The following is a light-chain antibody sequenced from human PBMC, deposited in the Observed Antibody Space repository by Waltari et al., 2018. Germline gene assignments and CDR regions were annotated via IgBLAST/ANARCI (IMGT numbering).Light chain of an antibody. J-gene: IGKJ4*01. CDR1: QSVSSY. CDR3: QQRSNWPT. V-gene: IGKV3-11*01. CDR2: DAS. Sequence: IVLTQSPATLSLSPGARATLSCRASQSVSSYLAWYQQKPGQAPRLLIYDASNRATGIPARFSGSGSGTDFTLTISSLEPEDFAVYYCQQRSNWPTFGGGNKVEIK.